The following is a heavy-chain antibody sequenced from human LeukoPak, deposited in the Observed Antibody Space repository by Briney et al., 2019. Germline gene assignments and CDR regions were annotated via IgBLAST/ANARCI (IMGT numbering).Heavy chain of an antibody. CDR3: ATSIAAPIPPPDYYFDY. V-gene: IGHV1-2*02. Sequence: ASVKVSCKASGYTFTVYYIHWVRQAPGQGLEWMGWINPNSGGTNYAQKFQGRVTMTRDTSISTAYMELSRLRSDDTAVYYCATSIAAPIPPPDYYFDYWGQGTLVTVSS. CDR2: INPNSGGT. J-gene: IGHJ4*02. D-gene: IGHD6-6*01. CDR1: GYTFTVYY.